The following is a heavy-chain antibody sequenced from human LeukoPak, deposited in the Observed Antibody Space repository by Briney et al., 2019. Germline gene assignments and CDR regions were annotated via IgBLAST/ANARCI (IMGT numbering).Heavy chain of an antibody. CDR1: GFTFTRYD. CDR3: ARGRLWFGETNNWFDP. Sequence: ASVKVSCKASGFTFTRYDINWVRQASGQGLEWMGWMNPNNGNTGYAQKFQGRVTMTRDTSISTAYMELSRLRSDDTAVYYCARGRLWFGETNNWFDPWGQGTLVTVSS. J-gene: IGHJ5*02. V-gene: IGHV1-8*01. D-gene: IGHD3-10*01. CDR2: MNPNNGNT.